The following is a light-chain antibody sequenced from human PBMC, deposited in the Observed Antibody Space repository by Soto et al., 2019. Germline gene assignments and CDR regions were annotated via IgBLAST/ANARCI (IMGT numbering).Light chain of an antibody. V-gene: IGKV1-5*01. CDR1: QSISHF. J-gene: IGKJ1*01. Sequence: DIQMTQSPSTLSASVGDRVTITCRASQSISHFLAWYQQKPGKVPKLLIYDASNLESGVPSRFSGSGAGTEFTLTISSLQPEDFATYYCLQHNSYPRTFGQGTKVDIK. CDR3: LQHNSYPRT. CDR2: DAS.